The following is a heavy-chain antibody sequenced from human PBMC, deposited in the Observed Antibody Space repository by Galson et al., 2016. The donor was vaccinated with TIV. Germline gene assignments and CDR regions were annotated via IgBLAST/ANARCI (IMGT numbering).Heavy chain of an antibody. V-gene: IGHV1-69*04. CDR3: AFTMTTITSVDY. J-gene: IGHJ4*02. D-gene: IGHD4-11*01. CDR1: GGTFSSYG. CDR2: IIPILGLT. Sequence: SVEVSCKASGGTFSSYGISWVRQAPGQGPECMGRIIPILGLTNYAQKFQGRVTITADTSTTIAYMELSSLRSEDTAVYFCAFTMTTITSVDYWGQGTLVTVSS.